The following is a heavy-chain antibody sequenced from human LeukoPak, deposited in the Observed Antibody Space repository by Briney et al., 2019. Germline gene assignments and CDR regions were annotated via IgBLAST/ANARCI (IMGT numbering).Heavy chain of an antibody. CDR1: GYTFTSYG. J-gene: IGHJ4*02. CDR3: ARDGSSSWYAY. Sequence: GASVKVSCKASGYTFTSYGISWVRQGPGQGLEWMGWISPYNGNTNYAQKLQGRVTMTADTSTSTAYMDLRSLSSDDTAVYYCARDGSSSWYAYWGQGTLVTVSS. CDR2: ISPYNGNT. V-gene: IGHV1-18*01. D-gene: IGHD6-13*01.